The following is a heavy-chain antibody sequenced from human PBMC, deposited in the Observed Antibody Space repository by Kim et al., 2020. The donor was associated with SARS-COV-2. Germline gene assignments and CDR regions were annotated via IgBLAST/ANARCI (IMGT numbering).Heavy chain of an antibody. J-gene: IGHJ4*02. CDR1: GFTFSSYG. V-gene: IGHV3-23*01. D-gene: IGHD2-21*01. CDR2: FSGIGDRI. Sequence: GGSLRLSCAASGFTFSSYGMSWVRQAPGKGLEWVAGFSGIGDRIYYADSVKGRFTISRDEPKNMLFLQMNSLRAEDTAVYYCAKGGLLRASPNFDYWGQGTLVTVSS. CDR3: AKGGLLRASPNFDY.